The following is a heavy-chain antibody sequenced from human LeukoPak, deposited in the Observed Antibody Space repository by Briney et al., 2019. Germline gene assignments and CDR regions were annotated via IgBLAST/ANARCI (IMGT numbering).Heavy chain of an antibody. CDR2: ISYDGTNK. CDR1: GFTFSNYA. J-gene: IGHJ3*02. D-gene: IGHD6-6*01. CDR3: ARGHLSSLFDI. V-gene: IGHV3-30-3*01. Sequence: PGRSLRLSRAASGFTFSNYAMPWVRQTPGKGLEWVAVISYDGTNKYYADSVKGRLTISRDNSKNTLSLQMNSLRTEDTAVYYCARGHLSSLFDIWGQGTMVTVSS.